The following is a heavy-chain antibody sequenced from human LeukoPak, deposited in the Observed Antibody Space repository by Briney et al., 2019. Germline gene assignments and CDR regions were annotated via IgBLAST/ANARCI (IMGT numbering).Heavy chain of an antibody. CDR3: ASGRVVPGSEGWFDP. CDR1: GLTFSSYA. D-gene: IGHD2-2*01. Sequence: PGRSLRLSCAASGLTFSSYAMHWVRQAPGKGLEWVAVISYDGSNKYYADSVKGRFTISRDNSKNTLYLQMNSLRAEDTAVYYCASGRVVPGSEGWFDPWGQGTLVTVSS. CDR2: ISYDGSNK. V-gene: IGHV3-30*04. J-gene: IGHJ5*02.